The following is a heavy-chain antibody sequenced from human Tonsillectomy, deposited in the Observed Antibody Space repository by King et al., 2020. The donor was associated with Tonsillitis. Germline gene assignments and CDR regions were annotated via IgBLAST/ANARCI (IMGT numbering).Heavy chain of an antibody. J-gene: IGHJ6*03. D-gene: IGHD3-10*01. Sequence: VQLVESGAEVKKPGASVKVSCKASGYTFTGYYMHWLRQAPGQGREWMGWINPNSGGPNSAQKFQGRVTMTRAPSISTTYMELSRLRSDDTAVYYCARLVRNYGSGRGYYYMDVWGKGTTVTVSS. CDR2: INPNSGGP. V-gene: IGHV1-2*02. CDR3: ARLVRNYGSGRGYYYMDV. CDR1: GYTFTGYY.